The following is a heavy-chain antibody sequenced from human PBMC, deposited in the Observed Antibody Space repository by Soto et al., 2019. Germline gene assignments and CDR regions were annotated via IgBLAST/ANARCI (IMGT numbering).Heavy chain of an antibody. CDR3: ARYITGPTVFYFDF. Sequence: PGGSLRLSCAASGFTFSSYAMTWVRQAPGKGLEWVSIVSYNGGDTYYADSVKGRFTISRDNSKDTVDLQMNSLRAEDTAVYYCARYITGPTVFYFDFWGPGVLVTVSS. CDR2: VSYNGGDT. CDR1: GFTFSSYA. J-gene: IGHJ4*02. D-gene: IGHD5-18*01. V-gene: IGHV3-23*01.